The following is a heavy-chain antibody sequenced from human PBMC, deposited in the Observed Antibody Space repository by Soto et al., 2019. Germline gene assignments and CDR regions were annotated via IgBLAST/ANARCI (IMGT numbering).Heavy chain of an antibody. Sequence: QVQLQESGPGLVKPSQTLSLTCTVSGGSISSGGYYWSWIRQHPGKGLEWIGYIYYNGVTYYNPSLKSRVAISIDTSKNQSSLRLTSVTAAHTAVYYCARSHRDNWGSPDYFDYWGQGTLVTVSS. D-gene: IGHD7-27*01. CDR3: ARSHRDNWGSPDYFDY. CDR2: IYYNGVT. V-gene: IGHV4-31*03. CDR1: GGSISSGGYY. J-gene: IGHJ4*02.